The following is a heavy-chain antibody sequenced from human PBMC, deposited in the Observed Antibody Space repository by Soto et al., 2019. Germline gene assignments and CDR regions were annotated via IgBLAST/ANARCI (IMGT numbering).Heavy chain of an antibody. Sequence: ASVKVSCKASGGTFSSDAISWVRQAPGQGLEWMGWISAYNGNTNYAQKLQGRVTMTTDTSTSTAYMELRSLRSDDTAVYYCARVLFSHQHPTTVCLGYWGQGTLVTVSS. CDR2: ISAYNGNT. V-gene: IGHV1-18*01. CDR1: GGTFSSDA. CDR3: ARVLFSHQHPTTVCLGY. D-gene: IGHD4-4*01. J-gene: IGHJ4*02.